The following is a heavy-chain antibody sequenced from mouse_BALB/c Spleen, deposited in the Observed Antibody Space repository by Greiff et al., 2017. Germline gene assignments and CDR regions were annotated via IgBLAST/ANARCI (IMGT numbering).Heavy chain of an antibody. CDR3: ARDRANWDAMDY. D-gene: IGHD4-1*01. CDR2: IWAGGST. V-gene: IGHV2-9*02. J-gene: IGHJ4*01. Sequence: VKLMESGPGLVAPSQSLSITCTVSGFSLTSYGVHWVRQPPGKGLEWLGVIWAGGSTNYNSALMSRLSISKDNSKSQVFLKMNSLQTDDTAMYYCARDRANWDAMDYWGQGTSVTVSS. CDR1: GFSLTSYG.